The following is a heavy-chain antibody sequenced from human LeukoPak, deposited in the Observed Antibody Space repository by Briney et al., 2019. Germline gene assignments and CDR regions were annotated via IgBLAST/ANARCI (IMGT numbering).Heavy chain of an antibody. D-gene: IGHD3-22*01. J-gene: IGHJ4*02. V-gene: IGHV5-51*01. Sequence: GGSLKISCKGSGYSFTSYWIGWVRQMPGKGLEWMGIIYPGDSDTRYSPSFQGQVTISADKSISTAYLQWSSLKASDTAMYYCARRYYYDSSGYYPTRSYFDYWGQGTLVTVSS. CDR2: IYPGDSDT. CDR3: ARRYYYDSSGYYPTRSYFDY. CDR1: GYSFTSYW.